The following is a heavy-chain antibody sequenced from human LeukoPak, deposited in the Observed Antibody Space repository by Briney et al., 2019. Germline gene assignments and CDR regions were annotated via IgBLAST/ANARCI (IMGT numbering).Heavy chain of an antibody. Sequence: SETLSLTCTVSGGSISSGGYYWSWIRQHPGKGLEWIGYIYYSGSTYYNPSLKSRVTISVDTSKNQFSLKLSSVTAADTAVYYCARGLRRSGSYYVRRNWFDPWGQGTLVTVSS. D-gene: IGHD3-10*01. CDR2: IYYSGST. V-gene: IGHV4-31*03. CDR3: ARGLRRSGSYYVRRNWFDP. CDR1: GGSISSGGYY. J-gene: IGHJ5*02.